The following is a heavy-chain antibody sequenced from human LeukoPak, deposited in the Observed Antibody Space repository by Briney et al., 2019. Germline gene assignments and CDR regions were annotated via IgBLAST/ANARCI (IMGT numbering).Heavy chain of an antibody. CDR1: GYTFTGYY. D-gene: IGHD6-13*01. CDR2: INPNSGGT. J-gene: IGHJ4*02. V-gene: IGHV1-2*02. Sequence: ASVKVSCKASGYTFTGYYMHWVRQAPGQGLEWMGWINPNSGGTNYAQKFQGRVTMTRDTSISTAYMELSRLRSDDTAVYYCAGDIAAAGRGLLDYWGQGTLVTVSS. CDR3: AGDIAAAGRGLLDY.